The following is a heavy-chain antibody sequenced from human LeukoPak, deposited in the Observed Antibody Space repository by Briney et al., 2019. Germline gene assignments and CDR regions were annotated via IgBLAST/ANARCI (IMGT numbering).Heavy chain of an antibody. J-gene: IGHJ4*02. CDR3: AESYGDYLGYFDS. CDR2: ITGSGGTT. V-gene: IGHV3-23*01. D-gene: IGHD4-17*01. CDR1: GFTFSTYV. Sequence: GGSLRLSCAASGFTFSTYVMSWVRQAPGKGLEWVSSITGSGGTTNYADAVKGRFTISRDKSKNTLFLQMNSLRAEDTAVYYCAESYGDYLGYFDSWGQGTLVTVSS.